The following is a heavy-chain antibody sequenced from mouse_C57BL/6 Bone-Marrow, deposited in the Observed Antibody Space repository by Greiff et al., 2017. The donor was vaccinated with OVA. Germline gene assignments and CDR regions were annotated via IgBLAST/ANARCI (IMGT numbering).Heavy chain of an antibody. J-gene: IGHJ3*01. D-gene: IGHD1-1*01. V-gene: IGHV1-26*01. CDR3: ARYGYGSRVLFAD. CDR2: INPNNGGT. CDR1: GYTFTDYY. Sequence: EVQLQQSGPELVKPGASVKISCKASGYTFTDYYMNWVKQSHGKSLEWIGDINPNNGGTSYNQKFKGKATLTVDKSSSTAYMELRSLTSEDSAVYYCARYGYGSRVLFADWGQGTLVTVSA.